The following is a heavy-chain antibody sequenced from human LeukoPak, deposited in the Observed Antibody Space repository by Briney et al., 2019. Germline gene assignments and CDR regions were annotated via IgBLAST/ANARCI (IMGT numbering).Heavy chain of an antibody. Sequence: GGSLRLSCAASGFTFSSYLMHWARQAPGKGLVWVSRISSDGVSTTYADSVKGRFSISRDNAKNTLYLQMNSLRAEDTAVYYCARGHYDSSGYPLDHWGQGTLVTVSS. V-gene: IGHV3-74*01. J-gene: IGHJ4*02. CDR2: ISSDGVST. CDR3: ARGHYDSSGYPLDH. D-gene: IGHD3-22*01. CDR1: GFTFSSYL.